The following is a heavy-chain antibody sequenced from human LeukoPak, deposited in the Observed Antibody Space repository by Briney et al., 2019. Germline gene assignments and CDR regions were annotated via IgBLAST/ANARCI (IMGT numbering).Heavy chain of an antibody. CDR1: GFTVSSNS. CDR3: ARPNSGYDFPNYYYYMDV. D-gene: IGHD5-12*01. V-gene: IGHV3-21*01. CDR2: ISSSSSYI. Sequence: SGGSLRLSCTVSGFTVSSNSMSWVRQAPGKGLEWVSSISSSSSYIYYADSVKGRFTISRDNAKNSLYLQMNSLRAEDTAVYYCARPNSGYDFPNYYYYMDVWGKGTTVTVSS. J-gene: IGHJ6*03.